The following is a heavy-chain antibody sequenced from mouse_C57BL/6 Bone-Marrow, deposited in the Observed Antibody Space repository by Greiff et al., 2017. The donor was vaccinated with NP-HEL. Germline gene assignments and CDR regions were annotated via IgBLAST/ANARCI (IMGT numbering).Heavy chain of an antibody. Sequence: VHVKQSGAELVRPGASVKLSCTASGFNIKDDYMHWVKQRPEQGLEWIGWIDPENGDTEYASKFQGKATITADPSSNTAYLQLSSLTSEDTAVYYCTTYYDYDDGAWFAYWGQGTLVTVSA. J-gene: IGHJ3*01. V-gene: IGHV14-4*01. CDR1: GFNIKDDY. CDR2: IDPENGDT. CDR3: TTYYDYDDGAWFAY. D-gene: IGHD2-4*01.